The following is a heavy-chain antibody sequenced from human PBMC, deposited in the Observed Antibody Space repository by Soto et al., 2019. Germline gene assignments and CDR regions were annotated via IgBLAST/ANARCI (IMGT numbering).Heavy chain of an antibody. J-gene: IGHJ4*02. V-gene: IGHV3-7*01. D-gene: IGHD3-10*01. CDR1: GFTFSSFW. Sequence: EVQLVESGGGLVQPGGSLKLPCAASGFTFSSFWMNWVRQAPGKGLEWVANIKGDGSEKYYVDSVKGRFTISRDNAKNSLYLEMNSLRAEDTAVYYCAAGFPPDYWGQGTLVTVSS. CDR2: IKGDGSEK. CDR3: AAGFPPDY.